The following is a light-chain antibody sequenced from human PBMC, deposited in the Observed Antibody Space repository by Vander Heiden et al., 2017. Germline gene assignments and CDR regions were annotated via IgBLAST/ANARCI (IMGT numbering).Light chain of an antibody. CDR2: QDT. J-gene: IGLJ2*01. CDR3: QAWDSSTSLV. Sequence: SYELTQPPSVSVSPGQTASITCSGDKLGDKYACWYEQKPGQSPVLVIYQDTKRPSGIPERFSGSNSGNTATLTISGTPAMDEADYYCQAWDSSTSLVFGGGTKLTVL. CDR1: KLGDKY. V-gene: IGLV3-1*01.